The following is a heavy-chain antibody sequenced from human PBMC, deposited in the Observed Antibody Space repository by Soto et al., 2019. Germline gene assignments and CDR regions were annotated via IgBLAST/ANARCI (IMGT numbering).Heavy chain of an antibody. CDR3: ARVPGSGTYYDNRIANDAFDI. V-gene: IGHV3-33*01. CDR1: GFTFSNYG. CDR2: IWYDGSSE. J-gene: IGHJ3*02. Sequence: GGSLRLSCAASGFTFSNYGVHWVRQAPGKGLEWVAVIWYDGSSEYYTESVKGRFTISRDNSKNTLYLQMNSLRAEDTAVYYCARVPGSGTYYDNRIANDAFDIWGQWTMVTVSS. D-gene: IGHD3-10*01.